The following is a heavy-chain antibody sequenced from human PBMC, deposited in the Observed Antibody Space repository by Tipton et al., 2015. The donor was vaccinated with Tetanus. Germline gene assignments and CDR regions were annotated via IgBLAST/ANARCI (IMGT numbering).Heavy chain of an antibody. J-gene: IGHJ4*02. Sequence: SLRLSCAASGFTFSSYAMHWVRQAPGKGLEWVAVISYDGSNKYYADSVKGRFTISRDNSKNTLYLQMNSLRAEDTAVYYCARASGYSYGPRNYFDYWGQGTLVTVSS. CDR3: ARASGYSYGPRNYFDY. D-gene: IGHD5-18*01. CDR1: GFTFSSYA. V-gene: IGHV3-30*04. CDR2: ISYDGSNK.